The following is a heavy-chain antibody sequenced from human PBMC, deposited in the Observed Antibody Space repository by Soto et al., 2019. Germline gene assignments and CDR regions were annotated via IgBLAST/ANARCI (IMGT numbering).Heavy chain of an antibody. J-gene: IGHJ6*02. CDR1: GGSVSTGSYD. CDR3: ARDGHGMDV. CDR2: IFFTGSA. Sequence: SETLSLTCTVSGGSVSTGSYDWGWIRQPPGKGLEWIGKIFFTGSAHYNPSLRNRVTMSVDTSKDQFSLTLTSVTAADTAVYYCARDGHGMDVWGQGTTVTVS. V-gene: IGHV4-61*01.